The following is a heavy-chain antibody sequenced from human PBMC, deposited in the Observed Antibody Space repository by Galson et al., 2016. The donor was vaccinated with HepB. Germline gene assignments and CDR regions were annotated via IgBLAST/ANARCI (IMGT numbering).Heavy chain of an antibody. V-gene: IGHV4-59*08. Sequence: SETLSLTCNVSGGSVTDYYWTWIRQAPGKGLEWIGYVHYSGATSYSPSLNRRVTISMDASKNQFSLKLTSVTAADTAVYYCARRWSGIDFWGQGTLVTVSS. CDR3: ARRWSGIDF. D-gene: IGHD1-26*01. J-gene: IGHJ4*02. CDR2: VHYSGAT. CDR1: GGSVTDYY.